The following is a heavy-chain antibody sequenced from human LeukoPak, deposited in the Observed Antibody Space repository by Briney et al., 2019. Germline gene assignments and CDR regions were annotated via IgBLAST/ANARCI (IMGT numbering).Heavy chain of an antibody. CDR1: GGSISSYY. CDR2: IYYSGST. Sequence: SETLSLTCTVSGGSISSYYWSWIRQPPGKGLEWIGYIYYSGSTNYNPSLKSRVTISVDTSKNQFSLKLSSVTAADTAVYYCARTFTYYHDLFDPWGQGTLVTVSS. V-gene: IGHV4-59*08. J-gene: IGHJ5*02. D-gene: IGHD3-22*01. CDR3: ARTFTYYHDLFDP.